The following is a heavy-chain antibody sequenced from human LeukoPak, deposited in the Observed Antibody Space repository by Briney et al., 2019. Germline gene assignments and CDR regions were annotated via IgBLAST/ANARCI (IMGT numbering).Heavy chain of an antibody. Sequence: GGSLRLSCGASGFTFSRYGMHWVRQAPGKGLEWVAIIWYDGSNKYYADSVKGRFTISRDNSKNTLYLQMNSLRAEDTAVYYCARDSSTTVTGAFDIWGQGTMVTVSS. V-gene: IGHV3-33*01. CDR3: ARDSSTTVTGAFDI. D-gene: IGHD4-17*01. CDR2: IWYDGSNK. CDR1: GFTFSRYG. J-gene: IGHJ3*02.